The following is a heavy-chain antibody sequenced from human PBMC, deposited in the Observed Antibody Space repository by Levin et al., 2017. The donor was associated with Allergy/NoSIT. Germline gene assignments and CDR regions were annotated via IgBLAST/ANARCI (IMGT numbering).Heavy chain of an antibody. Sequence: PGESLKISCKASGYTFSNYGIIWVRRAPGQGLEWMGWISGYSGDTIYPQKVQDRVTVTTDTSTNTAYMELRSLRSDDTAVYYCARGDNGVPSAFYYFDYWGQGTLVTVSS. CDR2: ISGYSGDT. J-gene: IGHJ4*02. D-gene: IGHD2-8*01. V-gene: IGHV1-18*01. CDR3: ARGDNGVPSAFYYFDY. CDR1: GYTFSNYG.